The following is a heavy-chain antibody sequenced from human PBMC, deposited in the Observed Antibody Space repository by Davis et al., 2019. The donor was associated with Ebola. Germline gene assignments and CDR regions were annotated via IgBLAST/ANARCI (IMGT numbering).Heavy chain of an antibody. V-gene: IGHV1-18*01. CDR1: GYTFTSYG. J-gene: IGHJ4*02. CDR2: ISAYNGNT. D-gene: IGHD6-6*01. CDR3: ARRGSSSNHCDY. Sequence: AASVKVSCKASGYTFTSYGISWVRQAPGQGLEWMGWISAYNGNTNYAQKLQGRVTMTTDTSTNTVYMELSSLTSDDTAVYYCARRGSSSNHCDYWGQGTLVTVSS.